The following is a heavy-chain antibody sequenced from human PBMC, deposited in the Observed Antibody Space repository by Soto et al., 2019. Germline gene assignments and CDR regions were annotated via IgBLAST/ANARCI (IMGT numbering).Heavy chain of an antibody. CDR2: IDWDDDK. Sequence: GSGPTLVNPTQTLTLTCTFSGFSLSTSGMCVSWIRQPPGKALEWLARIDWDDDKYYSTSLKTRLTISKDTSKNQVVLTMTNMDPVDTATYYCARVTAYLAVAGTFDYWGQGTLVTVSS. V-gene: IGHV2-70*11. CDR1: GFSLSTSGMC. D-gene: IGHD6-19*01. J-gene: IGHJ4*02. CDR3: ARVTAYLAVAGTFDY.